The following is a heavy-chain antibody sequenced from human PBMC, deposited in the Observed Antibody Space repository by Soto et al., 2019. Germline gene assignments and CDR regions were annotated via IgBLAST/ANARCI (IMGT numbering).Heavy chain of an antibody. CDR3: ARSPYDSSGYYSDWYFDL. D-gene: IGHD3-22*01. CDR1: GGTFSSYA. Sequence: QVQLVQSGAEVKKPGSSVKVSCKASGGTFSSYAISWVRQAPGQGLEWMGGIIPIFGTANYAQKFQGRVTITAAXXTXTXXMELSSLRSEDTAVYYCARSPYDSSGYYSDWYFDLWGRGTLVTVSS. V-gene: IGHV1-69*12. J-gene: IGHJ2*01. CDR2: IIPIFGTA.